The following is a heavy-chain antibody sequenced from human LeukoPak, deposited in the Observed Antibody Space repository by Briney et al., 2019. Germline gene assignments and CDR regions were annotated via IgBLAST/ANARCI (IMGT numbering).Heavy chain of an antibody. Sequence: PGGSLRPSCAASGLTLSTYAMHWVRQAPGKGLEWVAYISGTGFTTYYADSVKGRFTISSDSSKNTLFLQMNSLRTEDTAIYYCAKDGYNWIAFDDWGQGTLVTVSS. CDR1: GLTLSTYA. CDR2: ISGTGFTT. V-gene: IGHV3-23*01. J-gene: IGHJ4*02. CDR3: AKDGYNWIAFDD. D-gene: IGHD1-20*01.